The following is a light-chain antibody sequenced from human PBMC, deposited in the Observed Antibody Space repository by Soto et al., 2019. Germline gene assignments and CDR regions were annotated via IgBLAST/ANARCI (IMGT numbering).Light chain of an antibody. V-gene: IGKV1-27*01. CDR1: QDINNY. J-gene: IGKJ3*01. CDR3: QRYNNGPPVT. CDR2: AAS. Sequence: DIQMTQSPSSLSASVGDRVTITCRASQDINNYLAWYQQKPGKPPKLLIYAASTLQSGVPSRFSGGGSGTDFTLTINSLQPEDVAPYYCQRYNNGPPVTFGPGTKV.